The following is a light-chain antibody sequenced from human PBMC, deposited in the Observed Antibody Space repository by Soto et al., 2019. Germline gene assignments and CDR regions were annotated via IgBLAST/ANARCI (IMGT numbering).Light chain of an antibody. Sequence: EIVLTQSPGTLSLSPGERATLSCRASQSVSSSYLAWYQQKPGQAPRLLIYGASSRATGIPDRFSGSGSGTDFTLTISSLEPEDFAVYYCQQRSNWPPSTFGRGTRLEI. J-gene: IGKJ5*01. CDR2: GAS. V-gene: IGKV3D-20*02. CDR1: QSVSSSY. CDR3: QQRSNWPPST.